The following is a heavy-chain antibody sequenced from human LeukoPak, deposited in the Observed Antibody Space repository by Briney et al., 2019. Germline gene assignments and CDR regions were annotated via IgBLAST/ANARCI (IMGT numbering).Heavy chain of an antibody. D-gene: IGHD3-22*01. J-gene: IGHJ4*02. CDR2: ISPYSGGT. CDR1: GYTFTAHN. V-gene: IGHV1-2*02. Sequence: ASVKVSGKASGYTFTAHNFHWVRQAPGQGLEWMGWISPYSGGTNYAQNFQGRVTMTRDTSISTAYMELRSLRSEDTAVYYCARGHYESSGYYLGYWGQGTLATVSS. CDR3: ARGHYESSGYYLGY.